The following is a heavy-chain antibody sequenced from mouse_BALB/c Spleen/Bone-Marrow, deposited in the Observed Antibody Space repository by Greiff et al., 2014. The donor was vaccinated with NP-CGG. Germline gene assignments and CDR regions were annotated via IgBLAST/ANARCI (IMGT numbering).Heavy chain of an antibody. D-gene: IGHD1-1*01. J-gene: IGHJ3*01. CDR3: ARLEGNYGSTFAY. V-gene: IGHV1-61*01. CDR2: IHPSDTET. CDR1: GYSFTSYW. Sequence: VQLQQSGAELVRPGASVKLSCKASGYSFTSYWMNWVKQRPGQGLEWIGMIHPSDTETRLNQRFKDKATLTVDKSSSTAYMQLSSPTSEDSAVYYSARLEGNYGSTFAYWGQGTLVTVSA.